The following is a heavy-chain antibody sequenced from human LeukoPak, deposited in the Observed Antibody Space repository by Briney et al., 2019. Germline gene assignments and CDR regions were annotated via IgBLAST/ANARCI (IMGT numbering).Heavy chain of an antibody. CDR1: GGSFSGYY. Sequence: PSETLSLTCAVYGGSFSGYYWSWIRQPPGKGLEWIGEINHSGSTNYNPSLKSRVTISVDTSKNQFSLKPSSVTAADTAVYYCAGFHGSVTRDYWGQGTLVTVSS. CDR2: INHSGST. CDR3: AGFHGSVTRDY. V-gene: IGHV4-34*01. J-gene: IGHJ4*02. D-gene: IGHD3-10*01.